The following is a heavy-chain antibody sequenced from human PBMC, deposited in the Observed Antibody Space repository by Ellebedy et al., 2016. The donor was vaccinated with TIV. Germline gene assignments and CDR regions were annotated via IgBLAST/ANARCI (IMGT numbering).Heavy chain of an antibody. CDR2: ISWNSGTV. CDR1: GFTFDTSA. D-gene: IGHD5-18*01. Sequence: PGGSLRLSCAASGFTFDTSAMHWGLHAPGQGLVLVSGISWNSGTVDYADSVKGRFTISRDNAKNSLYLQMNSLRVEAPAFYYCAKVQGPNNYGRYGLDVWGQGTTVNVSS. J-gene: IGHJ6*02. V-gene: IGHV3-9*01. CDR3: AKVQGPNNYGRYGLDV.